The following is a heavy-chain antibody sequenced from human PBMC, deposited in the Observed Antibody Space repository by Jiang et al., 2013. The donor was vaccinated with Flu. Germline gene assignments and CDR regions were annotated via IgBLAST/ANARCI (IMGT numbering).Heavy chain of an antibody. D-gene: IGHD3-10*01. J-gene: IGHJ5*02. V-gene: IGHV1-2*02. CDR2: INPNSGGT. CDR3: ARPRYYYGSGSYWWFDP. CDR1: GYTFTGYY. Sequence: GAEVKKPGASVKVSCKASGYTFTGYYMHWVRQAPGQGLEWMGWINPNSGGTNYAQKFQGRVTMTRDTSISTAYMELSRLRSDDTAVYYCARPRYYYGSGSYWWFDPWGQGTLVTVSS.